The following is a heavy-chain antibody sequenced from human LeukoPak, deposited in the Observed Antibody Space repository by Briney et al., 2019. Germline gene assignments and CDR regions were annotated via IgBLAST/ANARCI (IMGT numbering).Heavy chain of an antibody. CDR3: ARRTSNPVGAIDY. CDR2: FSYSGST. CDR1: GGSLSNSNYY. Sequence: SETLSLTCTVSGGSLSNSNYYWGWIRQPPGKGLEWIGSFSYSGSTYYNPSLKSRVPISVDTSKNQFSLKLTSVTAADTAVYYCARRTSNPVGAIDYWGQGTLVTVSS. V-gene: IGHV4-39*01. D-gene: IGHD1-26*01. J-gene: IGHJ4*02.